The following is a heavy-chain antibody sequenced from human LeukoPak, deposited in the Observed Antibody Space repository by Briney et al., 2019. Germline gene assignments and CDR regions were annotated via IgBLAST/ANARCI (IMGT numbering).Heavy chain of an antibody. CDR1: GFTFDDYA. CDR2: ISWNSGSI. V-gene: IGHV3-9*01. CDR3: AKAWNWFDP. J-gene: IGHJ5*02. Sequence: GGSLRLSCAASGFTFDDYAMHWVRQAPGKGLEWVSGISWNSGSIGYADSVKGRFTISRDNAKNSLYLQMNSLRAEDTAVYYCAKAWNWFDPWGQGTLVTVSS.